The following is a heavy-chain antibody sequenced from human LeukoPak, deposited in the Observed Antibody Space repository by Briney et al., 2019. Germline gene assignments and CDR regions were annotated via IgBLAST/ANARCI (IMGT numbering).Heavy chain of an antibody. J-gene: IGHJ4*02. CDR1: GGTFSSYA. Sequence: GASVKVSCKASGGTFSSYAISWVRQAPGQGLEWMGGIIPIFGTANYAQKFQGRVTITTDESTSTAYMELRSLRSDDTAVYYCARGAPSAAEVWPFDYWGQGTLVTVSS. V-gene: IGHV1-69*05. CDR3: ARGAPSAAEVWPFDY. D-gene: IGHD1-14*01. CDR2: IIPIFGTA.